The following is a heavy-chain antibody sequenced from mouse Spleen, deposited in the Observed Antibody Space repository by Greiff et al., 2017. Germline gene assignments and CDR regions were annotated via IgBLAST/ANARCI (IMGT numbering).Heavy chain of an antibody. Sequence: EVQVVESGGGLVQPGGSLKLSCAASGFTFSDYYMYWVRQTPEKRLEWVAYISNGGGSTYYPDTVKGRFTISRDNAKNTLYLQMSRLKSEDTAMYYCARPSITTVPYYYAMDYWGQGTSVTVSS. CDR2: ISNGGGST. D-gene: IGHD1-1*01. CDR1: GFTFSDYY. J-gene: IGHJ4*01. CDR3: ARPSITTVPYYYAMDY. V-gene: IGHV5-12*01.